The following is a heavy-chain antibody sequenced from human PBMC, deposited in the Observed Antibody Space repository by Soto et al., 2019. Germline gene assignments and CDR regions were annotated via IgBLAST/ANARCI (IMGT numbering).Heavy chain of an antibody. D-gene: IGHD3-3*01. J-gene: IGHJ6*02. CDR1: GFTFSSYG. CDR2: ISYDGSNK. CDR3: EKGQNTRFLEWLLLGMDV. V-gene: IGHV3-30*18. Sequence: PGGSLRLSCAASGFTFSSYGMHWVRQAPGKGLEWAAVISYDGSNKYYADSVRGRFTISRDNSKNTLYLQMNSLRAEDTAVYYCEKGQNTRFLEWLLLGMDVWGQATTATVAS.